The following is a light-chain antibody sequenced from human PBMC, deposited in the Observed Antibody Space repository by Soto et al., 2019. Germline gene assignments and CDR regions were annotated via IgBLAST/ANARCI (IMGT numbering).Light chain of an antibody. J-gene: IGKJ2*01. CDR3: QQYGSSPLYS. CDR2: GAS. Sequence: DIVLTQSPGTLSLSPGERATLSCRTSQTVSSAYLAWYKQKPGQAPRLLIYGASSRATGIPDRFSGSGSGTDFTLTINRLEPEDSAVYYCQQYGSSPLYSFGQGTKLEIK. CDR1: QTVSSAY. V-gene: IGKV3-20*01.